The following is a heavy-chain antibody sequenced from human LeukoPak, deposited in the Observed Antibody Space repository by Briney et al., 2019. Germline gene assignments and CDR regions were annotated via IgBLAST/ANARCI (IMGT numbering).Heavy chain of an antibody. CDR1: GFTFDDYT. CDR2: ITWDGGRA. V-gene: IGHV3-43*01. Sequence: GGSLRLSCAASGFTFDDYTMHWVRQAPGKGLEWVSLITWDGGRAYYEDSVKGRFTISRDNSKNSLYLQMISLRTEDTALYYCAKDGKNYFDYWGQGTLVTVSS. J-gene: IGHJ4*02. CDR3: AKDGKNYFDY.